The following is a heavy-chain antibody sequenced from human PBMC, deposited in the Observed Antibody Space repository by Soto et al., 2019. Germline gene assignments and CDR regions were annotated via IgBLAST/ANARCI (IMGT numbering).Heavy chain of an antibody. Sequence: ASVKVSCKASGYTFTSYGISWVRQAPGQGLEWMGWISAYNGNTNYAQKLQGRVTMTTDTSTSTAYMELRSLRSDDTAVYYCARVATEVWFGELSLNPVDYWGQGTLVTVSS. V-gene: IGHV1-18*01. D-gene: IGHD3-10*01. J-gene: IGHJ4*02. CDR3: ARVATEVWFGELSLNPVDY. CDR2: ISAYNGNT. CDR1: GYTFTSYG.